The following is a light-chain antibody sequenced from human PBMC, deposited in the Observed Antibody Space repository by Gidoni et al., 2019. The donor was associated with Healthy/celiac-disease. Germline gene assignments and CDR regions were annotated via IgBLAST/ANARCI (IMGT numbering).Light chain of an antibody. CDR3: QQLNSYPLT. V-gene: IGKV1-9*01. CDR2: AAS. J-gene: IGKJ4*01. CDR1: QGISSY. Sequence: DIQLTQSPSFLSASVGDRVTSTCRASQGISSYLAWYQQKPGKAPKILIYAASTVQSGVPSRFSGSGSGTEFTLTISSLQPEDFATYYCQQLNSYPLTFGGGTKVEIK.